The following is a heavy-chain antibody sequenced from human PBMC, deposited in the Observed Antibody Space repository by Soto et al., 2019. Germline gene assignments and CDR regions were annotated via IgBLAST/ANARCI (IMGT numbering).Heavy chain of an antibody. CDR1: GFTFSSYW. Sequence: AGGSLRLSCAASGFTFSSYWMSWVRQAPGKGLEWVANIKQDGSEKYYVDSVKGRFTISRDNAKNSLYLQMNSLRAEDTAVYYCARDREARPIYYYYGMDVWGQGTTVTVSS. J-gene: IGHJ6*02. CDR3: ARDREARPIYYYYGMDV. V-gene: IGHV3-7*01. CDR2: IKQDGSEK.